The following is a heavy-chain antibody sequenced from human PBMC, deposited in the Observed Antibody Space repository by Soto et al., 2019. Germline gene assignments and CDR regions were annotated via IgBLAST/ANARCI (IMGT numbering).Heavy chain of an antibody. CDR1: GGSFTVYF. J-gene: IGHJ6*03. Sequence: PSETLSLTCAVSGGSFTVYFCSWIRQPPGKWLECIGEINHSGSTIYNPSLKSRGTISIDTSKHQFSLKLKSVTAADTAVYYCVIDHSATDWLAPEILSSMDGWGKGTKVTV. CDR2: INHSGST. CDR3: VIDHSATDWLAPEILSSMDG. V-gene: IGHV4-34*01. D-gene: IGHD5-12*01.